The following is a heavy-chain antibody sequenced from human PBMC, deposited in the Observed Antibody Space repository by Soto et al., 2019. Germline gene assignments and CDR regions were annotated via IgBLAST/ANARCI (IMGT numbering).Heavy chain of an antibody. J-gene: IGHJ6*02. V-gene: IGHV2-5*01. Sequence: QITLKESGPTLIQPTQTLTLTCAFSGFPRSTSGVGVGWLRQPPGKALEWLALIFSNDDKLYSPSLMSRLTLTKDTSKNQVGLTMTNIDHVDTATDYCSHMRGSGLFGMDVCSQGTTVSVSS. CDR2: IFSNDDK. D-gene: IGHD3-10*01. CDR3: SHMRGSGLFGMDV. CDR1: GFPRSTSGVG.